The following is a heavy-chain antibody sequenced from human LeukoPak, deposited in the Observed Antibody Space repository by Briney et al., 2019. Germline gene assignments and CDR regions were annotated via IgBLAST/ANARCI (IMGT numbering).Heavy chain of an antibody. V-gene: IGHV3-21*06. Sequence: PGESLRLSCAASGFSFSSYTMNWVRQAPGKGLEWVSSISSGSSFIYYADSVKGRFTISRDNAKNSLYLQMNSLRAEDTAVFYCARTPKYSGDLLKYFDFWGQGTLVTVSS. CDR2: ISSGSSFI. CDR1: GFSFSSYT. CDR3: ARTPKYSGDLLKYFDF. J-gene: IGHJ4*02. D-gene: IGHD4-17*01.